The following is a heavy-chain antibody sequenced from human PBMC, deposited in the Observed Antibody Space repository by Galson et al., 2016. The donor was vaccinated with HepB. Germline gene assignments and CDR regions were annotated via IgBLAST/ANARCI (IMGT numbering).Heavy chain of an antibody. Sequence: SLRLSCAASGFTFSDYAMNWVRQAPGKGLEWVSVISGSGGATYYADSVKGRFTISRDNSKNTLYLQMNSLRAEDTAIYYCTKDRFSYGSRSFDHWGQGTLITVSS. CDR1: GFTFSDYA. D-gene: IGHD3-16*01. CDR3: TKDRFSYGSRSFDH. CDR2: ISGSGGAT. J-gene: IGHJ4*02. V-gene: IGHV3-23*01.